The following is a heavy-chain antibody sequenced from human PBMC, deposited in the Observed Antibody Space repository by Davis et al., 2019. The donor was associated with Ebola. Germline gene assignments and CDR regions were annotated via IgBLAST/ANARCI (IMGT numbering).Heavy chain of an antibody. CDR2: IGSDGVHA. D-gene: IGHD1-14*01. Sequence: PGGSLRLSCAGSGFTFSSYTMNWVRQAPGKGLEWVASIGSDGVHAFHADSVKGRFTISRDNAKNSLYLQMNSLRAEDTAVYYCARGSTGGYWGQGTLVTVFS. CDR1: GFTFSSYT. V-gene: IGHV3-21*01. CDR3: ARGSTGGY. J-gene: IGHJ4*02.